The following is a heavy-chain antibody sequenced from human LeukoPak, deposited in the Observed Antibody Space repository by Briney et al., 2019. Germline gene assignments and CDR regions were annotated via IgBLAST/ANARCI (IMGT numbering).Heavy chain of an antibody. CDR2: ISGSGGST. CDR1: GFTFSSYA. Sequence: GGSLRLSCAASGFTFSSYAMSWVRQAPGKGLEWVSAISGSGGSTYYADSVKGRFTISRDNSKNTLYLQMNSLRAEDTAVYYCARDLRGDSTGWLNWGQGTLVTVSS. V-gene: IGHV3-23*01. D-gene: IGHD6-19*01. CDR3: ARDLRGDSTGWLN. J-gene: IGHJ4*02.